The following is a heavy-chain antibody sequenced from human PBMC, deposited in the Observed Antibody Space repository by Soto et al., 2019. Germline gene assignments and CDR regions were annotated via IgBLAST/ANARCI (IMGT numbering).Heavy chain of an antibody. D-gene: IGHD2-2*01. CDR1: GFTFGTYT. CDR3: AKPGYSSSAFDS. CDR2: VSSDGGSK. Sequence: EVQLVESGGGLVQPGGSLRLSCSASGFTFGTYTLHWVRQAPGRGLESVSVVSSDGGSKHYAASVKGRFTISRDNSMSTLYLQMNSLKPEDTAVYYCAKPGYSSSAFDSWGQGTLVTVSS. J-gene: IGHJ4*02. V-gene: IGHV3-64D*08.